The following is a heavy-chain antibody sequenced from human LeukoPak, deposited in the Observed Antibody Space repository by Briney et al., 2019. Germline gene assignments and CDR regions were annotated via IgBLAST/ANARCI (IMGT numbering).Heavy chain of an antibody. CDR1: GGSISSGGYS. D-gene: IGHD2-2*01. V-gene: IGHV4-30-2*01. J-gene: IGHJ4*02. CDR3: ARGRLVDCSSTSCYLDVVGPHVN. CDR2: IYHSGST. Sequence: PSETLSLTCAVSGGSISSGGYSWSWIRQPPGKGLEWIGYIYHSGSTYYNPSLKSRVTISVDRSKNQFSLKLSSVTAADTAVYYCARGRLVDCSSTSCYLDVVGPHVNWGQGTLVTVSS.